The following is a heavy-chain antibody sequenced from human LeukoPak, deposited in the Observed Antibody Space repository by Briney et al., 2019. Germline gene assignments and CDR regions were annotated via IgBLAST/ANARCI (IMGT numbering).Heavy chain of an antibody. CDR3: ARGLNILDY. CDR2: GSHDGVT. Sequence: SETLSLTCAVHGGSLSGNYWSWIRQPPGKGLQWIGQGSHDGVTTYTPSLKSRVTISVDTPTNQVSLKVTSLTAADTAVYYCARGLNILDYWGQGTLVTVSS. J-gene: IGHJ4*02. CDR1: GGSLSGNY. V-gene: IGHV4-34*01.